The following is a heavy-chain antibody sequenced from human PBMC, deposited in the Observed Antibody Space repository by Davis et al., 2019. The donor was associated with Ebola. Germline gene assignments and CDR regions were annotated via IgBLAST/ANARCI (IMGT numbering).Heavy chain of an antibody. J-gene: IGHJ4*02. D-gene: IGHD6-19*01. Sequence: GESLKISCAASGFTFSSFTMNWVRQAPGKGLEWVSTISDGGTNTHYADSVKGRFTISRDNSKNTLFLQMNTLRAEDAAVYYCAGGTRSGWHLEYWGQGTLVTVSS. CDR2: ISDGGTNT. CDR3: AGGTRSGWHLEY. V-gene: IGHV3-23*01. CDR1: GFTFSSFT.